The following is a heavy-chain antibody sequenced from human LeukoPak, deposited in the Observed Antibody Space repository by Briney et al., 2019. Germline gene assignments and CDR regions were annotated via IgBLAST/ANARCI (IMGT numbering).Heavy chain of an antibody. V-gene: IGHV3-9*01. CDR3: EKDYCSSASCYDYYYYYMDV. Sequence: GGSLRLSCAASGFSFDDYAMHWVRQAPGKGLEWVSGICWNGGSICYADSVKGRFTISRDNAKNSLYLQMNSLRAEDTALYYCEKDYCSSASCYDYYYYYMDVWGKGTTVTVSS. J-gene: IGHJ6*03. D-gene: IGHD2-2*01. CDR2: ICWNGGSI. CDR1: GFSFDDYA.